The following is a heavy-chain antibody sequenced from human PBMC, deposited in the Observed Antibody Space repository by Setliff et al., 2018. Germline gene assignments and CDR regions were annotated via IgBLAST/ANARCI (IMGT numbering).Heavy chain of an antibody. CDR2: IYYSGST. J-gene: IGHJ5*02. CDR3: ARVRYGDGWFDP. D-gene: IGHD4-17*01. Sequence: LSLTCTVSGGSISSGDYYWSWIRQPPGKGLEWIGYIYYSGSTYYNPSLKSRVTISVDTSKNQFSLKLSSVTAADTAVYYCARVRYGDGWFDPWGQGTLVTVSS. V-gene: IGHV4-30-4*08. CDR1: GGSISSGDYY.